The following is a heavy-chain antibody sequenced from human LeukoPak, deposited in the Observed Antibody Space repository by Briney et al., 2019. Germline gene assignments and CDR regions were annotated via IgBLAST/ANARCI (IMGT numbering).Heavy chain of an antibody. CDR1: GFTFSIYG. J-gene: IGHJ4*02. CDR3: AKGAVYSYGLGYFDY. D-gene: IGHD5-18*01. CDR2: IWYDGSNK. Sequence: PGGSLRLSCAASGFTFSIYGMHWVRQAPGKGLEWVAVIWYDGSNKYYADSVKGRFTTSRDNSKNTLYLQMNSLRAEDTAVYYCAKGAVYSYGLGYFDYWGQGTLVTVSS. V-gene: IGHV3-33*06.